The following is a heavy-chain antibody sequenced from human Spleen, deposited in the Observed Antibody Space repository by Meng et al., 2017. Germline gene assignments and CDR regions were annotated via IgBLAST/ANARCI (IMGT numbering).Heavy chain of an antibody. Sequence: QLQLQESGSGLVKPSQTLSLTCAGSGGSISSGGYSWSWIRQPPGKGLEWIGYIYHSGSTYYNTSLKSRVTISVDRSKNQFSLRLGSVTAADTAVYYCARYHYDSSGYWSDYWGQGTLVTVSS. CDR1: GGSISSGGYS. CDR3: ARYHYDSSGYWSDY. J-gene: IGHJ4*02. CDR2: IYHSGST. D-gene: IGHD3-22*01. V-gene: IGHV4-30-2*01.